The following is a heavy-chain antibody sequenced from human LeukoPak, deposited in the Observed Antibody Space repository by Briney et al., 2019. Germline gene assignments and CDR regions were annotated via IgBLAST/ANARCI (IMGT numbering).Heavy chain of an antibody. V-gene: IGHV4-30-4*07. CDR1: GGSISSGGYS. Sequence: SETLSLTCAVSGGSISSGGYSWSWIRQPPGKGLEWIGYIYYSGSTYYNPSLKSRVAISVDTSKNQFSLKLSSVTAADTTVYYCARQGWRSRGEQGFDYWGQGILVTVSS. J-gene: IGHJ4*02. CDR3: ARQGWRSRGEQGFDY. CDR2: IYYSGST. D-gene: IGHD2-2*01.